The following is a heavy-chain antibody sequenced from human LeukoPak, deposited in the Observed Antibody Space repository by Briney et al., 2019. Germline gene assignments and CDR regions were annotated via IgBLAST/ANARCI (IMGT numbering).Heavy chain of an antibody. D-gene: IGHD3-10*01. Sequence: GGSLRLSCAASGFSFSNHGMHWVRQAPGKRLEWVAVIWDDGNNKRYANSVNGRFTISRDNSENTLYLQMNGLTAEDTAMYDCARDSYQDYYGRFDPWGQGTLVIVSS. V-gene: IGHV3-33*01. CDR1: GFSFSNHG. CDR2: IWDDGNNK. J-gene: IGHJ5*02. CDR3: ARDSYQDYYGRFDP.